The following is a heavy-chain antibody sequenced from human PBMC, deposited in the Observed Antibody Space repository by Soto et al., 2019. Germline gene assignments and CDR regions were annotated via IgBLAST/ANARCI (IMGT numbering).Heavy chain of an antibody. D-gene: IGHD4-17*01. CDR2: IWYDGSNK. V-gene: IGHV3-33*01. Sequence: QVQLVESGGGVVQPGRSLRLSCAASGFTFSSYGMHWVRQAPGKGLEWVAVIWYDGSNKYYADSVKGRFPISRDNSKNTLYLQMNSLRAEDTAVYYCARVPYGDYWYFDLWGRGTLVTVSS. CDR1: GFTFSSYG. J-gene: IGHJ2*01. CDR3: ARVPYGDYWYFDL.